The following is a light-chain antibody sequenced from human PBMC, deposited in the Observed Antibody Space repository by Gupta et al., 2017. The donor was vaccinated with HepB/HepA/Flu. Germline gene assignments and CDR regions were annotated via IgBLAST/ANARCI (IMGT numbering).Light chain of an antibody. J-gene: IGKJ4*01. V-gene: IGKV3-15*01. CDR1: QSVYSS. CDR2: GAS. CDR3: QQYNLRPLT. Sequence: IVMTQSPASLSVSPGERVTLSCRASQSVYSSLAWYQQKTGQAPRLLIYGASTRATDIPARFSGSGSGTEFTLAISSLQSEDFAVYFCQQYNLRPLTFGGGTKVEIK.